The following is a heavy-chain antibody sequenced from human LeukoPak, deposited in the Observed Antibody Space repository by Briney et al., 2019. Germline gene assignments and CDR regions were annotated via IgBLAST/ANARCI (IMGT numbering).Heavy chain of an antibody. CDR1: GGSVRSGGYC. V-gene: IGHV4-31*03. Sequence: PSETLSLTCTVSGGSVRSGGYCLNWIRQHPGEGLEWIGSIYDSGNAYYSPSYNPSLKSRVTISVDTSENQFSLKLTSVTAADTAVYYCARGGQGDGYSADDAFDIWGQGTMVTVSS. J-gene: IGHJ3*02. CDR2: IYDSGNA. D-gene: IGHD5-24*01. CDR3: ARGGQGDGYSADDAFDI.